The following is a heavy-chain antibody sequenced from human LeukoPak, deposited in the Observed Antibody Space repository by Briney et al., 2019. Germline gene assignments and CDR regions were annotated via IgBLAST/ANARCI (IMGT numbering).Heavy chain of an antibody. Sequence: SETLSLTCTLSGGSISSYYWSWIRQPPGKGLEWIGYIYYSGSTNYNPSLKSRVTISVDTSKNQFSLKLSSVTAADTAVYYCARSGYYDFWSGYSDAFDIWGQGTMVTVSS. CDR1: GGSISSYY. V-gene: IGHV4-59*01. CDR3: ARSGYYDFWSGYSDAFDI. D-gene: IGHD3-3*01. J-gene: IGHJ3*02. CDR2: IYYSGST.